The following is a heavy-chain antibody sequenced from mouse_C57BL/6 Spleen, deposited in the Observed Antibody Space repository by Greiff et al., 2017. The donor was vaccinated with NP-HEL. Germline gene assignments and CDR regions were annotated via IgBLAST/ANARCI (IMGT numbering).Heavy chain of an antibody. Sequence: EVMLVESGGDLVKPGGSLKLSCAASGFTFSSYGMSWVRQTPDKRLEWVATISSGGSYTYYPDSVKGRFTISRDNAKNTLYLQMSSLKSEDTAMYYCARDFEYYFDYWGQGTTLTVSS. V-gene: IGHV5-6*01. CDR2: ISSGGSYT. CDR3: ARDFEYYFDY. J-gene: IGHJ2*01. CDR1: GFTFSSYG.